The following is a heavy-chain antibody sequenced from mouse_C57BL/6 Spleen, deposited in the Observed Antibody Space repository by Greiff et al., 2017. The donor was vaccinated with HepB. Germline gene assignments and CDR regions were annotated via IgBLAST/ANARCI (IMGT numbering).Heavy chain of an antibody. CDR2: INPSSGYT. J-gene: IGHJ3*01. CDR1: GYTFTSYW. V-gene: IGHV1-7*01. CDR3: AIAYYDYLSWFAY. Sequence: QVQLQQSGAELAKPGASVKLSCKASGYTFTSYWMHWVKQRPGQGLEWIGYINPSSGYTKYNQKFKDKATLTADKSSSTAYMQLSSLTDEDSAVYYCAIAYYDYLSWFAYWGQGTLVTVSA. D-gene: IGHD2-4*01.